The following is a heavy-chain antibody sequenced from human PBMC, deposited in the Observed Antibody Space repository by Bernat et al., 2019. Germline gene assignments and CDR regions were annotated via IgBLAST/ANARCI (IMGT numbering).Heavy chain of an antibody. CDR2: ISGSSAYI. CDR1: RFTFSSYT. Sequence: EVQLVESGGGLVKPGGSLRLSCAASRFTFSSYTMNWVRQAPGQGLEWVSSISGSSAYIYYADSVKGRFTISRDNAKNSLYLQMNSLRAEDTAAYYCATGTYYYYIDVWGKGTMVTVSS. V-gene: IGHV3-21*01. CDR3: ATGTYYYYIDV. J-gene: IGHJ6*03.